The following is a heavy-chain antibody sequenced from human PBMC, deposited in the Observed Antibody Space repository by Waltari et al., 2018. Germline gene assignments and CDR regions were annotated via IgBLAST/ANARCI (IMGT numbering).Heavy chain of an antibody. D-gene: IGHD3-3*01. V-gene: IGHV3-23*01. CDR1: GFSFSNSV. CDR2: ISPVYTT. J-gene: IGHJ4*02. CDR3: AQYNHGSYEPPLRH. Sequence: HLLESGGRLVQPGGSLRLSCAASGFSFSNSVLGWIRQPPGKGSGWVSSISPVYTTCYAQSVRGRFIISRDAPRTTVYLQMNSLSAEDTAVYYCAQYNHGSYEPPLRHWGQGTLVTVSS.